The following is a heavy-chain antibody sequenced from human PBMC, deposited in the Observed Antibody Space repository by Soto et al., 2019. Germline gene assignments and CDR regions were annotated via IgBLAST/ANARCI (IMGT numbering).Heavy chain of an antibody. V-gene: IGHV5-51*01. J-gene: IGHJ4*02. CDR1: GYSFTSYW. CDR2: IYPGDSNT. Sequence: LGESLKISCKGSGYSFTSYWIGWVRQMPGKGLEWMGIIYPGDSNTRYSPSLQGQVTISVDKSISTAYLQWSSLKATDTAMYYCATTFGICAGYYFDYCGQGTLVTVSS. D-gene: IGHD3-10*01. CDR3: ATTFGICAGYYFDY.